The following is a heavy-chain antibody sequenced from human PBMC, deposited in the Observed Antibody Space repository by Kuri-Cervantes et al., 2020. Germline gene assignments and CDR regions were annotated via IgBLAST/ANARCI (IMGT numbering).Heavy chain of an antibody. CDR1: GGTFSSYA. V-gene: IGHV1-69*13. D-gene: IGHD1/OR15-1a*01. J-gene: IGHJ4*02. CDR2: IIPIFGTA. CDR3: ARGPLGPRKQGFDY. Sequence: SVKVSCKASGGTFSSYAISSVRQAPGQGLEWMGGIIPIFGTANYAQKFQGRVTITADESTSTAYMELSSLRSEDTAVYYCARGPLGPRKQGFDYWGQGTLVTVSS.